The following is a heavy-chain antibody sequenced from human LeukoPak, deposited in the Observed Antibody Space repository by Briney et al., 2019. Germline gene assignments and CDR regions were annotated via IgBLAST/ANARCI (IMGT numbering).Heavy chain of an antibody. J-gene: IGHJ4*02. Sequence: QPGRSLRLSCAASGFTFSSYAMHWVRQAPGKGLEWVAVISYDGSNKYYADSVKGRFTISRDNSKNMLYLEVNSLRAEDTAQYYCAKTAETPAATYYFDYWGRGTLVTVSS. CDR1: GFTFSSYA. V-gene: IGHV3-30*04. CDR3: AKTAETPAATYYFDY. D-gene: IGHD2-2*01. CDR2: ISYDGSNK.